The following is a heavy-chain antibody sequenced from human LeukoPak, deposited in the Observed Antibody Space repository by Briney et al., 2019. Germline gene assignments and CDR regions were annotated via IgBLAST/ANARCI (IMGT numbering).Heavy chain of an antibody. CDR1: GGSFSGYY. D-gene: IGHD4-17*01. V-gene: IGHV4-34*09. J-gene: IGHJ5*02. CDR2: INHSGST. CDR3: ARGVPADYGDNWFDP. Sequence: SETLSLTCAVYGGSFSGYYWSWIRQPPGKGLEWIGEINHSGSTNYNPSLKSRVTISVDTSKNQFSLKLSSVTAADTAVYYCARGVPADYGDNWFDPWGQGTLVTVSS.